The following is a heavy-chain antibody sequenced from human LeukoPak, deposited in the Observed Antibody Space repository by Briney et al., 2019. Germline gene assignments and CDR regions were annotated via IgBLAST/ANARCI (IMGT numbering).Heavy chain of an antibody. CDR3: ARTYSSSLTWFDP. CDR1: GGPVSSGSYY. V-gene: IGHV4-61*01. D-gene: IGHD6-13*01. Sequence: SETLSLTCTVSGGPVSSGSYYWSWIRQPPGKGLEWIGYIYYSGSTNYNPSLKSRVTISVDTSKNQFSLKLSSVTAADTAVYYCARTYSSSLTWFDPWGQGTLVTVSS. CDR2: IYYSGST. J-gene: IGHJ5*02.